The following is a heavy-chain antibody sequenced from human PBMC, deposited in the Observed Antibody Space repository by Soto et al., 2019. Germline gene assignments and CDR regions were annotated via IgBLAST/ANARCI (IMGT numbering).Heavy chain of an antibody. J-gene: IGHJ4*02. CDR2: IYYSGST. CDR3: AREGRWYLDY. CDR1: AGSIRSGDYY. Sequence: SENRSLSCTVSAGSIRSGDYYWSWIRQHPGKGLEWIGYIYYSGSTYYNPSLKSRVTISVDTSKNQFSLKLSSVTAADTAVYYCAREGRWYLDYWGQGTLVPVSS. D-gene: IGHD4-17*01. V-gene: IGHV4-31*03.